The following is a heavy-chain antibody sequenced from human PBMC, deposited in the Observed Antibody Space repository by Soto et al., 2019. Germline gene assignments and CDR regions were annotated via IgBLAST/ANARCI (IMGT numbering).Heavy chain of an antibody. CDR1: GFTFDDYA. D-gene: IGHD3-22*01. CDR3: AKDTGYYDSSGLFDY. Sequence: PGGSLRLSCAASGFTFDDYAMHWVRQAPGKGLEWVSGISWNSGSIGYADPVKGRFTISRDNAKNSLYLQMNSLRAEDTALYYCAKDTGYYDSSGLFDYWGQGTLVTVSS. CDR2: ISWNSGSI. J-gene: IGHJ4*02. V-gene: IGHV3-9*01.